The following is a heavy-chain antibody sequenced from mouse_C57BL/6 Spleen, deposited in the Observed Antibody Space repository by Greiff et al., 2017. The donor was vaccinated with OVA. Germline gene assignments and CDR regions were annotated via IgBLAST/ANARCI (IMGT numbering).Heavy chain of an antibody. Sequence: QVQLQQSGPELVKPGASVKISCKASGYSFTSYYIHWVKQRPGQGLEWIGWIYPGSGNTKYNEKFKGKATLTADTSSSTAYMQLSSLTSEDSAVYYCARESSSNFDYWGQGTTLTVSS. CDR1: GYSFTSYY. CDR2: IYPGSGNT. J-gene: IGHJ2*01. V-gene: IGHV1-66*01. CDR3: ARESSSNFDY. D-gene: IGHD1-1*01.